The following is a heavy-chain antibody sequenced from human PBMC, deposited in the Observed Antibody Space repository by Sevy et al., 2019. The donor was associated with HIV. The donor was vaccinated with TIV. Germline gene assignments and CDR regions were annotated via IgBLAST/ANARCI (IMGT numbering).Heavy chain of an antibody. CDR2: VYYTGGT. CDR3: ARRNDFDI. Sequence: SETLSLTCTVSGGSINSDHWNWIRQPPGKGLEWFGYVYYTGGTNYNPSLKNRVTISVDRTKKQCSLKLTSVTAADTALYYCARRNDFDIWGQGTMVTVSS. J-gene: IGHJ3*02. V-gene: IGHV4-59*08. CDR1: GGSINSDH.